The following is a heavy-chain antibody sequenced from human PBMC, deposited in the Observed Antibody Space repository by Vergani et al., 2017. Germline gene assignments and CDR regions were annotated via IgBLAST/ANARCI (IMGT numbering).Heavy chain of an antibody. CDR1: GGSISSYY. CDR3: ARDRITMVRGVIIHNWFDP. V-gene: IGHV4-59*01. CDR2: IYYSGST. Sequence: QVQLQESGPGLVKPSETLSLTCTVSGGSISSYYWSWIRQPPGKGLDWIGYIYYSGSTNYNPSLKSRVTISVDTSKNQFSLKLSSVTAADTAVYYCARDRITMVRGVIIHNWFDPWGQGTLVTVSS. D-gene: IGHD3-10*01. J-gene: IGHJ5*02.